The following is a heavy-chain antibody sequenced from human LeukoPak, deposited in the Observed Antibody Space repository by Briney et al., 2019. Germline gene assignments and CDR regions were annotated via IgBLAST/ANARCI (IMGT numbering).Heavy chain of an antibody. CDR2: IKQDGSEK. V-gene: IGHV3-7*01. CDR3: VRVWIQLWLQFDP. CDR1: GFTFSSYA. D-gene: IGHD5-18*01. Sequence: GGSLRLSCAASGFTFSSYAMSWVRQAPGKGLEWVANIKQDGSEKYYVDSVKGRFTISRDNAKNSLYLQMNSLRAEDTAVYYCVRVWIQLWLQFDPWGQGTLVTVSS. J-gene: IGHJ5*02.